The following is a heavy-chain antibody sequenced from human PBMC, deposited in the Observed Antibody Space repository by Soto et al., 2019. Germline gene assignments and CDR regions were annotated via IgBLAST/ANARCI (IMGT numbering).Heavy chain of an antibody. D-gene: IGHD5-18*01. CDR3: ARAKGIQLWFIGTHWFDP. CDR1: GGSFSGYY. CDR2: INHSGST. Sequence: SETLSLTCAVYGGSFSGYYWSWIRQPPGKGLEWIGEINHSGSTNYNPSLKSRVTISVDTSKNQFSLKLSSVTAADTAVYYCARAKGIQLWFIGTHWFDPWGQGTLVTVS. J-gene: IGHJ5*02. V-gene: IGHV4-34*01.